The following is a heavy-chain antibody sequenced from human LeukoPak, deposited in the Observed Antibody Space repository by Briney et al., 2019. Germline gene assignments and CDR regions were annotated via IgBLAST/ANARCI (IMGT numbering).Heavy chain of an antibody. CDR1: GFSLSTSGVG. V-gene: IGHV2-5*02. J-gene: IGHJ4*02. CDR2: IYWDDDK. CDR3: AFYAGEKVVNYFDY. Sequence: SGPTLVKPTQTLTLTCTFSGFSLSTSGVGVGWIRQPPGKALEWLALIYWDDDKRYSPFLKSRLTITKDTSKNQVVLTMTNVDPVDTATYYCAFYAGEKVVNYFDYWGQGTLVTVSS. D-gene: IGHD3-22*01.